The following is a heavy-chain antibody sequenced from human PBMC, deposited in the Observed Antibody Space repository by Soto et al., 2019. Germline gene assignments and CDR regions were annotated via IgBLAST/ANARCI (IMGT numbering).Heavy chain of an antibody. V-gene: IGHV1-18*01. CDR3: ARVFFRLFAFDI. J-gene: IGHJ3*02. Sequence: QVQLVQSGGEVKKPGASVKVSCKASGYTFTTYGISWVRQAPGQGLEWMGWISAYNGNTSYAQKLPGRVTMPTDTSTSTAYLELRSLRSDDTAVYYCARVFFRLFAFDIWGQGTMVTVSS. CDR1: GYTFTTYG. CDR2: ISAYNGNT. D-gene: IGHD3-22*01.